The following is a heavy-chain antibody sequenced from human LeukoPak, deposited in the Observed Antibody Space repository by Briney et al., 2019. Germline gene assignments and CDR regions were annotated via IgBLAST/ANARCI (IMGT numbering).Heavy chain of an antibody. CDR2: IYYSGST. CDR3: ARHGVLRGITMIVVARRPDXDY. D-gene: IGHD3-22*01. J-gene: IGHJ4*02. CDR1: GGSISSSSYY. Sequence: SETLSLTCTVSGGSISSSSYYWGWIRQPPGKGLEWIGSIYYSGSTYYNPSLKSRVTISVDTSKNQFSLKLSSVTAADTAVYYCARHGVLRGITMIVVARRPDXDYXGQGTXVTVSS. V-gene: IGHV4-39*01.